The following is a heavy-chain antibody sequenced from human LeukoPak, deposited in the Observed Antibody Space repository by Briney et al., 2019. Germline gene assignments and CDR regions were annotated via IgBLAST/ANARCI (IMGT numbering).Heavy chain of an antibody. Sequence: ASVKVSCKASGYTFTSYVISWVRRAPGQGLEWMGWISAYNGNTNYAQKLQGRVTMTTDTSTSTAYMELRSLRSDDTAVYYCARDELQYCSSTSCDYGMDVWGQGTTVTVSS. D-gene: IGHD2-2*01. CDR2: ISAYNGNT. CDR1: GYTFTSYV. V-gene: IGHV1-18*01. CDR3: ARDELQYCSSTSCDYGMDV. J-gene: IGHJ6*02.